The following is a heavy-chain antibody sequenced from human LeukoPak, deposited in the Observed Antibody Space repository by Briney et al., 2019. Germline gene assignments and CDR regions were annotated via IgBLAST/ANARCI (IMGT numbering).Heavy chain of an antibody. CDR1: GFTFSSYG. V-gene: IGHV3-30*02. D-gene: IGHD5-24*01. J-gene: IGHJ4*02. Sequence: PGGSLRLSCAASGFTFSSYGMHWVRQAPGKGLEWVAFIRYDGSNKYYADSVKGRFTISRDNSKNTLYLQMNSLRAEDTAVYYCARDPPGRRDGYNPLDYWGQGTLVTVSS. CDR3: ARDPPGRRDGYNPLDY. CDR2: IRYDGSNK.